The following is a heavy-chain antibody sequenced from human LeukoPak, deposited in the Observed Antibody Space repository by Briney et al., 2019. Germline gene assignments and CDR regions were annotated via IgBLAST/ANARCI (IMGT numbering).Heavy chain of an antibody. CDR2: IYYSGST. J-gene: IGHJ5*02. CDR1: GDSISGYY. CDR3: ARDSSGWYHWFDP. V-gene: IGHV4-59*01. Sequence: SETLSLTCTVSGDSISGYYWNWIRQPPGKGLEWIGYIYYSGSTNYNPSLKSRVNMSVDTSKNQFSLKLSSVTAADTAVYYCARDSSGWYHWFDPWGQGTLVTVSS. D-gene: IGHD6-19*01.